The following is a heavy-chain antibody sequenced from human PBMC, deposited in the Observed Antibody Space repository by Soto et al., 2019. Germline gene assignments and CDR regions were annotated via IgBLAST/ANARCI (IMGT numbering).Heavy chain of an antibody. CDR3: ARPPSYLYDNIGYEYRFDY. CDR1: GYIFTHYW. CDR2: VYPGEPDT. Sequence: PGESLKISCKASGYIFTHYWLGWVRQMPGKGPEWMGYVYPGEPDTRYSPSFRGQVTISADKSISTAYLQWSSLRASDSGMYYCARPPSYLYDNIGYEYRFDYWGQGTQVTVSS. V-gene: IGHV5-51*01. J-gene: IGHJ4*02. D-gene: IGHD3-22*01.